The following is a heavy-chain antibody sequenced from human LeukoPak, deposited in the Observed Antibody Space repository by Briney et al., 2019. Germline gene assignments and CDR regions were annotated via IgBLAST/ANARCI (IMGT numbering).Heavy chain of an antibody. CDR3: ARSSYGSSWPFDY. V-gene: IGHV3-48*01. J-gene: IGHJ4*02. CDR2: ISSSSSTI. D-gene: IGHD6-13*01. Sequence: GGSLRLSCAASGFTFSSYSMNWVRQAPGKGLEWVSYISSSSSTIYYADSVKGRFTISRDNAKNSLYLQMNSLRAEDTAVYYCARSSYGSSWPFDYWGQGTLVTVPS. CDR1: GFTFSSYS.